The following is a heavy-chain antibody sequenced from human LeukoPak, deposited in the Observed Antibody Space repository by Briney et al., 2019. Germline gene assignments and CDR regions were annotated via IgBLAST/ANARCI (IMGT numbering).Heavy chain of an antibody. D-gene: IGHD3-22*01. CDR2: IKQDGSEK. V-gene: IGHV3-7*01. J-gene: IGHJ4*02. Sequence: PGGSLRLSCAASGFTFSDYYMSWIRQAPGKGLEWVANIKQDGSEKYYVDSVKGRFTISRDNVKNSLYLQMNSLRAEDTAVFYCARDRVYYYDSSGYSDYWGQGTLVTVSS. CDR1: GFTFSDYY. CDR3: ARDRVYYYDSSGYSDY.